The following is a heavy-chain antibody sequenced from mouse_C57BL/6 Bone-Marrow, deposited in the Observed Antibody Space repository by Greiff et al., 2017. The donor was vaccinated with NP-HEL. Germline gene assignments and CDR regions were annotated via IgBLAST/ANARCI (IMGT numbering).Heavy chain of an antibody. V-gene: IGHV5-2*01. D-gene: IGHD1-1*01. Sequence: EVKLMESGGGLVQPGESLKLSCESNEYEFPSHDMSWVRKTPEKRLELVAAINSDGGSTYYPDTMERRFIISRDNTKKTLYLQMSSLRSEDTALYYCARPPYYYGPYYYAMDYWGRGTSVTVSS. CDR2: INSDGGST. CDR1: EYEFPSHD. CDR3: ARPPYYYGPYYYAMDY. J-gene: IGHJ4*01.